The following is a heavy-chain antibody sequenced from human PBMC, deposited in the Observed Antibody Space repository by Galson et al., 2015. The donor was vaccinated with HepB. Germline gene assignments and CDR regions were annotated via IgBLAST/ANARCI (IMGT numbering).Heavy chain of an antibody. CDR2: IIPIFGTA. CDR1: GGTFSSYA. CDR3: ARDHRWGDIVVVPAIGDAFDI. Sequence: SVKVSCKASGGTFSSYAISWVRQAPGQGLEWMGGIIPIFGTANYAQKFQGRVTITADESTSTAYMELSSLRSEDTAVYYCARDHRWGDIVVVPAIGDAFDIWGQGTMVTVSS. J-gene: IGHJ3*02. D-gene: IGHD2-2*01. V-gene: IGHV1-69*13.